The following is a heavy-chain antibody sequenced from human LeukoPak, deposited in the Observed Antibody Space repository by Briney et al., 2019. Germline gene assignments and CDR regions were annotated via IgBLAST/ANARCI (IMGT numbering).Heavy chain of an antibody. V-gene: IGHV3-23*01. CDR3: AKDRAWGIGGGWY. CDR2: ISGSGGGT. D-gene: IGHD6-19*01. J-gene: IGHJ4*02. Sequence: GGSLRLSCAASGFTFSSYAMSWVRQAPGKGLGWVSAISGSGGGTYYADSVKGRFTISRDNSKNTLYLQMNSLRAEDTAVYYCAKDRAWGIGGGWYWGQGTLVTVSS. CDR1: GFTFSSYA.